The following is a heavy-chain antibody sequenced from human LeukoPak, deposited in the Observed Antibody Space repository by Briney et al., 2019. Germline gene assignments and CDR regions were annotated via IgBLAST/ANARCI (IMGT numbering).Heavy chain of an antibody. CDR3: AKDVRIAATGHGFDY. CDR2: MSYDGTNK. D-gene: IGHD6-13*01. CDR1: GFTFSSYD. V-gene: IGHV3-30*18. J-gene: IGHJ4*02. Sequence: GGSLRLSCAASGFTFSSYDMHWVRQAPGKGLEWVAVMSYDGTNKYYADSVKGRFTISRDNSKNTLYLQMNSLRVEDTAVYYCAKDVRIAATGHGFDYWGQGTLVTVSS.